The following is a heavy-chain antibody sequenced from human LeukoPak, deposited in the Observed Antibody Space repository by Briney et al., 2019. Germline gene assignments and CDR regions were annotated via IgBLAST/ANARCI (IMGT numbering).Heavy chain of an antibody. Sequence: PGGSLRLSCAASGFTFSSHWMSWVRQAPGKGLEWVANIKQDGSEICYVDSVKGRFTISRDNAKNSLYLQMNSLRAEDTAVYYCARVVAMARGGPFDYWGQGTLVTVSS. CDR1: GFTFSSHW. V-gene: IGHV3-7*05. D-gene: IGHD5-12*01. CDR2: IKQDGSEI. J-gene: IGHJ4*02. CDR3: ARVVAMARGGPFDY.